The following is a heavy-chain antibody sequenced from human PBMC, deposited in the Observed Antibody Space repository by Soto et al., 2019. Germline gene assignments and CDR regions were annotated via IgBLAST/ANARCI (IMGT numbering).Heavy chain of an antibody. J-gene: IGHJ3*02. CDR2: INHSGST. CDR3: ARGRATILGVVIPGSADDAFDI. D-gene: IGHD3-3*01. V-gene: IGHV4-34*01. Sequence: PSENLALSSAAYGGSARVKITRSLRETDGRVLEWNGEINHSGSTNYDPSLKSRVTISVDTSKSQVSLKLSCVTAADTAVYYCARGRATILGVVIPGSADDAFDIWGQGTMVTVSS. CDR1: GGSARVKI.